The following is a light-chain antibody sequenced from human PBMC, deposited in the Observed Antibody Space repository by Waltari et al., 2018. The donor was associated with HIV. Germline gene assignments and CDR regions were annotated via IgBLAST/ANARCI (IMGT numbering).Light chain of an antibody. CDR3: HSRDSRTDHLEV. CDR2: GKN. V-gene: IGLV3-19*01. Sequence: SSELAQDPAVSVALGQTVSITSQGDSLRNFYATWYQQKPGQAPILVIYGKNNRPSGIPDRFSGSSSGNTASLTITGAQAEDEADYYCHSRDSRTDHLEVFGTGTKVTVL. CDR1: SLRNFY. J-gene: IGLJ1*01.